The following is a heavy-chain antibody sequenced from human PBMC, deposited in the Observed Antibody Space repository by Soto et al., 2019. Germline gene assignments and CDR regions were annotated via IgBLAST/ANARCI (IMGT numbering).Heavy chain of an antibody. V-gene: IGHV3-23*01. D-gene: IGHD2-2*01. CDR1: GFSFSGYA. CDR2: ITGSGGST. Sequence: EVQLLESGGNLVQPGGSLRLSCAASGFSFSGYAMSWVRQAPGKGLEWVSVITGSGGSTYYADSVKGRFTISRDNSKNTLHLQMNSLRGEDTAVYYCAKVPAAIRYYYYYMDVWGKGTTVTVSS. J-gene: IGHJ6*03. CDR3: AKVPAAIRYYYYYMDV.